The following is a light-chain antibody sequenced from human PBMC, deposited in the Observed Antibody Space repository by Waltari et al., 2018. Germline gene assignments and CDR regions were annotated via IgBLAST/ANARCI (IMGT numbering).Light chain of an antibody. J-gene: IGKJ2*01. V-gene: IGKV2-30*01. Sequence: DVVMTQSPLSLPVTLGQPASISCRSSQSLVYSDGNTYLNWFQQRPGQPPRRLIYNVSNRDSGVPDRFSGSGSGTDFTLKISRVEAEDVGAYYCMQGTHWPPYTFGQGTKLEIK. CDR1: QSLVYSDGNTY. CDR3: MQGTHWPPYT. CDR2: NVS.